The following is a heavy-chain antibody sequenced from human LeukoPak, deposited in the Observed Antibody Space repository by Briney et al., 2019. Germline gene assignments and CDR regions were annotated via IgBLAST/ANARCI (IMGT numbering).Heavy chain of an antibody. CDR3: ARERSDTTLDGDYFDY. J-gene: IGHJ4*02. V-gene: IGHV4-38-2*02. D-gene: IGHD3/OR15-3a*01. Sequence: SETLSLTCAVSGYSISSGYYWGWIRQPPGKGLEWIGSIYHSGSTYYNPSLKSRVTISVDTSKNQFSLKLSSVTAADTAVYYCARERSDTTLDGDYFDYWGQGTLVIVSS. CDR2: IYHSGST. CDR1: GYSISSGYY.